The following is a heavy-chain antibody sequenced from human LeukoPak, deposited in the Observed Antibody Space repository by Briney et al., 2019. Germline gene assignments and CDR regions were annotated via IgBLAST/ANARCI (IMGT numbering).Heavy chain of an antibody. J-gene: IGHJ4*02. Sequence: GRSLRLSCAASGFTFDDYAMHWVRQAPGKGLEWVSGISWNSDSIAYADSVKGRFTISRDNAKNTLYLQMNSLRAEDTAVYYCASGRTAGYYWGQGTLVTVSS. CDR2: ISWNSDSI. CDR3: ASGRTAGYY. D-gene: IGHD6-13*01. CDR1: GFTFDDYA. V-gene: IGHV3-9*01.